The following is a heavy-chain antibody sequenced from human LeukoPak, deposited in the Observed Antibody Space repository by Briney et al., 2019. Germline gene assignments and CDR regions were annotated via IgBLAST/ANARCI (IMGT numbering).Heavy chain of an antibody. D-gene: IGHD4-17*01. V-gene: IGHV3-30*02. J-gene: IGHJ4*02. Sequence: SGGSPRLSCAASGFTFTNYGMHWVRQAPGKGLEWVAFIGYDGSNKYYADSVKGRFTISRDNSKNTLYLQMNSLRAEDTAVYYCAKDLRLPYYFDYWGQGTLVTVSS. CDR1: GFTFTNYG. CDR3: AKDLRLPYYFDY. CDR2: IGYDGSNK.